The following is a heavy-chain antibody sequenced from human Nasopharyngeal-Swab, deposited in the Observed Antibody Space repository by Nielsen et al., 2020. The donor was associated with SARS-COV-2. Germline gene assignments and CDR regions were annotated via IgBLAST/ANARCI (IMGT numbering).Heavy chain of an antibody. J-gene: IGHJ6*02. Sequence: GESLKISCVTSGFTFNMYSMHWVHQAPGKGLEWVSSISSSSNYIYYGGSVKGRFTISRDNTQKSLYLEMNSLRVEDTAVYYCARLGTESYHYYSLDVWGQGTTVTVSS. CDR1: GFTFNMYS. D-gene: IGHD1-1*01. CDR3: ARLGTESYHYYSLDV. CDR2: ISSSSNYI. V-gene: IGHV3-21*01.